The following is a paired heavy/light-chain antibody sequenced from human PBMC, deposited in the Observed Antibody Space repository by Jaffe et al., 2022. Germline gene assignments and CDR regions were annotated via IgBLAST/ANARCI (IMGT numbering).Heavy chain of an antibody. J-gene: IGHJ3*02. CDR2: ISWNSGSI. CDR1: GFTFDDYA. CDR3: AKETYYYGSGPLRSAFDI. D-gene: IGHD3-10*01. V-gene: IGHV3-9*01. Sequence: EVQLVESGGGLVQPGRSLRLSCAASGFTFDDYAMHWVRQAPGKGLEWVSGISWNSGSIGYADSVKGRFTISRDNAKNSLYLQMNSLRAEDTALYYCAKETYYYGSGPLRSAFDIWGQGTMVTVSS.
Light chain of an antibody. CDR1: QGISSA. CDR3: QQFNSYPPIT. J-gene: IGKJ5*01. Sequence: AIQLTQSPSSLSASVGDRVTITCRASQGISSALAWYQQKPGKAPKLLIYDASSLESGVPSRFSGSGSGTDFTLTISSLQPEDFATYYCQQFNSYPPITFGQGTRLEIK. V-gene: IGKV1-13*02. CDR2: DAS.